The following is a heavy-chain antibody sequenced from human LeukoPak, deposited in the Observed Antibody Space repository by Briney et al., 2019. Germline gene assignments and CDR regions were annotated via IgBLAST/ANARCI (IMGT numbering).Heavy chain of an antibody. CDR3: ANWIGSSSRDY. CDR2: INSNGDEI. Sequence: PGGSLRLSCAASGFTFSTYAMTWVRQAPGKGLEWVSGINSNGDEIYYADSVRGRFTISRENSKNTLYLQMDSLRAEDTAVYYCANWIGSSSRDYWGQGTLVTVSS. J-gene: IGHJ4*02. V-gene: IGHV3-23*01. CDR1: GFTFSTYA. D-gene: IGHD6-6*01.